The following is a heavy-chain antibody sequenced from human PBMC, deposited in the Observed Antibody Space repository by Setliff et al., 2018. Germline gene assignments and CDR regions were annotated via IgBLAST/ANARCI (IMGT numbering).Heavy chain of an antibody. J-gene: IGHJ4*02. D-gene: IGHD3-22*01. CDR2: IYPGDSDT. Sequence: PGESLKISCKGSGYSFASYWIGWVRQMPGKGLEWMGIIYPGDSDTRYSPSFQGQVTISADKSIGTAYLQWSSLKASDTAMYYCARRRYYDSSGYYYFDYWGQGTLVTVSS. CDR1: GYSFASYW. V-gene: IGHV5-51*01. CDR3: ARRRYYDSSGYYYFDY.